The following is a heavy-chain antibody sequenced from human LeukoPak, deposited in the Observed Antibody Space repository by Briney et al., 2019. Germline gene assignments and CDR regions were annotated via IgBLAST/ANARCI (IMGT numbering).Heavy chain of an antibody. V-gene: IGHV3-7*03. Sequence: PGGSLRLSCAASGFTFSSYWMTWVRQAPGKGLEWVATIKQDGSKTNYVDSVKGRFTISRDNAKNSLYLQMNSLRAEDTAVYYCATPLDCYDTSGYRQGGDWGQGTLVTVSS. CDR3: ATPLDCYDTSGYRQGGD. J-gene: IGHJ4*02. CDR2: IKQDGSKT. D-gene: IGHD3-22*01. CDR1: GFTFSSYW.